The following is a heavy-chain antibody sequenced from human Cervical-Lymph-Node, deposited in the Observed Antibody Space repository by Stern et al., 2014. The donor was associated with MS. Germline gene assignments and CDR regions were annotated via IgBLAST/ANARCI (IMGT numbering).Heavy chain of an antibody. CDR2: IKSDGIT. J-gene: IGHJ4*02. CDR1: ESTFSKYW. D-gene: IGHD2-21*01. CDR3: ATGDGTYYNY. V-gene: IGHV3-74*02. Sequence: EVQLVESGGGFVQPGGSLRLSCAASESTFSKYWMHWVRQAPGKGPVWVSRIKSDGITSYADSVKGRFTISRDNAKNTLYLQMNSLRADDTAVYYCATGDGTYYNYWGQGTLVTVSS.